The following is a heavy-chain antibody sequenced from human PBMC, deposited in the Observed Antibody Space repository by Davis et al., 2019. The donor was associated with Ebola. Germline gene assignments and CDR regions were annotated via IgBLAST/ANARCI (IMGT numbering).Heavy chain of an antibody. CDR2: INHSGST. Sequence: SETLSLTCAVYGGSSSGYYWSWIRQHPGTGLEWIGEINHSGSTNYNPSLKSRVTISVDTSKNQFSLNLSSVTAADTAVYYCARLHEGDWGQGTMVTVSS. V-gene: IGHV4-34*01. CDR1: GGSSSGYY. D-gene: IGHD3-16*01. CDR3: ARLHEGD. J-gene: IGHJ3*01.